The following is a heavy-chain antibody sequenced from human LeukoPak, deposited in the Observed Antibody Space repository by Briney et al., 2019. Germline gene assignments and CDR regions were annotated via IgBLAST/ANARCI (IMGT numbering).Heavy chain of an antibody. V-gene: IGHV3-7*01. J-gene: IGHJ6*03. CDR3: NIRGFGDLLYPYGYYYYMDV. D-gene: IGHD3-10*01. Sequence: PGGSLRLSCAASGFTFSSYWMSWVRQAPGNGLEWVANIKQDGSEKYYVDSVKGRFTISRDNAKNSLYLQMNSLRAEDTAVYYCNIRGFGDLLYPYGYYYYMDVWGKGTTVTVSS. CDR1: GFTFSSYW. CDR2: IKQDGSEK.